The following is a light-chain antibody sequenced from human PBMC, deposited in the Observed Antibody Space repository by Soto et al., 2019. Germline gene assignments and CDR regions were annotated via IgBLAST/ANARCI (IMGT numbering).Light chain of an antibody. CDR3: SSYTSSSTLDYV. CDR1: SSDVGGYNY. V-gene: IGLV2-14*01. J-gene: IGLJ1*01. CDR2: EVS. Sequence: QSVLTQPASVSGSPGQSITISRTGTSSDVGGYNYVSWYQQHPGKAPKLMIYEVSNRPSGVSNRFSGSKSGNTASLTISGLQAEDEADYYCSSYTSSSTLDYVFGTGTKVTLL.